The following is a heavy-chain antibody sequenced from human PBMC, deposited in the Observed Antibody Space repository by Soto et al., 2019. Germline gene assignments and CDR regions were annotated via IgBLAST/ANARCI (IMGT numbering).Heavy chain of an antibody. CDR1: GYTFTSYD. J-gene: IGHJ6*02. Sequence: ASVKVSCKTSGYTFTSYDINWERQAPGQGLEWVGWMNTNSDDTRSAQKFRGRLTLTRDKSMRAVYMKLSNLRPDDTAVYYCAREWSAAGHFYGMDVWGQGTTVTAP. D-gene: IGHD6-13*01. CDR2: MNTNSDDT. V-gene: IGHV1-8*01. CDR3: AREWSAAGHFYGMDV.